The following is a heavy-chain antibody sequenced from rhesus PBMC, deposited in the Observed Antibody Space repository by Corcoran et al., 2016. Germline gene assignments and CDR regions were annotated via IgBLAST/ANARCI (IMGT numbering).Heavy chain of an antibody. J-gene: IGHJ4*01. V-gene: IGHV3S16*01. CDR2: ISSASSYI. CDR3: TRASRVIAAATGFDY. Sequence: EVQLVESGGGLVQPGGSLRLSCAASGFTFSDYYMSGVRQAPGKGLEWVSSISSASSYIYYADSVKGRFTISRDNAKNSLSLQMNSLKTEDTAVYYCTRASRVIAAATGFDYWGQGVLVTVSS. CDR1: GFTFSDYY. D-gene: IGHD6-43*01.